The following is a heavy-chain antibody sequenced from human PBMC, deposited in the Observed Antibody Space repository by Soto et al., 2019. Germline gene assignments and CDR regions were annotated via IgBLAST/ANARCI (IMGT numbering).Heavy chain of an antibody. J-gene: IGHJ3*02. CDR2: INHSGST. CDR3: ARDSNGLDAFDI. CDR1: GGSFSGYY. V-gene: IGHV4-34*01. D-gene: IGHD2-8*01. Sequence: PSETLSLTCAVYGGSFSGYYWSWIRQPPGKGLEWIGEINHSGSTNYNPSLKSRVTISVDTSKNQFSLKLSSVIAADTAVYYCARDSNGLDAFDIWGQGTMVTV.